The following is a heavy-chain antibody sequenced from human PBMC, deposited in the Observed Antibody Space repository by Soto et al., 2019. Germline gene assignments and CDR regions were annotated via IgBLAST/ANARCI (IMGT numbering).Heavy chain of an antibody. CDR3: ASTLDGDYYFGY. Sequence: ASVKGSCTASGYTFTSYAMHWVRKAPGQRLEWMGWINAGNGNTEYSQEFQATVTITRDTSASTAYMDLSRLRSDDTAVYYCASTLDGDYYFGYWGQGTLVTVSS. D-gene: IGHD4-17*01. J-gene: IGHJ4*02. CDR2: INAGNGNT. V-gene: IGHV1-3*01. CDR1: GYTFTSYA.